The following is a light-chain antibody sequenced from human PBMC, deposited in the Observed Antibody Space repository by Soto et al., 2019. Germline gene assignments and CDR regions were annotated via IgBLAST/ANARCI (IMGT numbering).Light chain of an antibody. CDR3: CSYAGTPYV. CDR1: RSDVGGYNY. V-gene: IGLV2-11*01. J-gene: IGLJ1*01. Sequence: SALTQPRSVSASPGQSVTISCTGTRSDVGGYNYVSWYQHHPGKAPKLMIYGVSARPSGVPDRFSGSKSGNTASLTISGLQAEDEADYYCCSYAGTPYVFGTGTKVTVL. CDR2: GVS.